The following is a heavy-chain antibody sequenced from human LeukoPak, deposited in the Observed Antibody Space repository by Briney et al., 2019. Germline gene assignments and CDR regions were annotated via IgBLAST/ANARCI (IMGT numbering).Heavy chain of an antibody. D-gene: IGHD6-19*01. V-gene: IGHV3-21*01. CDR3: AKGWQGYYTTWLAS. J-gene: IGHJ5*02. CDR2: ITSSSSYI. Sequence: GGSLRLSCAASGFTFSSYTMNWVRQAPGKGPEWVSSITSSSSYIYYADSVKGRFTISRDNARNSLYLQMNSLRAEDTALYYCAKGWQGYYTTWLASWGQGTLVTVSS. CDR1: GFTFSSYT.